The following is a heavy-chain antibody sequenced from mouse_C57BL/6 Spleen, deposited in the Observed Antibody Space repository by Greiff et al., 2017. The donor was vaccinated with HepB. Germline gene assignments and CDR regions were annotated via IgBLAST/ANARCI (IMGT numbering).Heavy chain of an antibody. CDR1: GFSFNTYA. V-gene: IGHV10-1*01. D-gene: IGHD1-1*01. CDR2: IRSKSNNYAT. CDR3: VRDDYYGSSPAWFAY. J-gene: IGHJ3*01. Sequence: GGGLVQPKGSLKLSCAASGFSFNTYAMNWVRQAPGKGLEWVARIRSKSNNYATYYADSVKDRFTISRDDSESMLYLQMNNLKTEDTAMYYCVRDDYYGSSPAWFAYWGQGTLVTVSA.